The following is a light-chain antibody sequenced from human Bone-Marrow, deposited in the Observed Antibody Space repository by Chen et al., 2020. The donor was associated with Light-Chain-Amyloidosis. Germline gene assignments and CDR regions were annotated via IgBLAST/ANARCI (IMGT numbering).Light chain of an antibody. V-gene: IGLV3-25*03. CDR2: RDT. Sequence: SYELTQPASVSVSPGPTARLPCSGDDLPTKYAYWYQQKPGKAPVLVIHRDTERPSGISERFSGSSSGTTATLTISGVQAEDEADYHCQSADSSGTYEVIFGGGTKLTVL. CDR1: DLPTKY. CDR3: QSADSSGTYEVI. J-gene: IGLJ2*01.